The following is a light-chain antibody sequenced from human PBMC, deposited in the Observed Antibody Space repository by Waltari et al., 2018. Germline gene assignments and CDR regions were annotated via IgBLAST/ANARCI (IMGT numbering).Light chain of an antibody. CDR3: QQASSLPLT. V-gene: IGKV1D-12*01. J-gene: IGKJ4*01. CDR2: GAS. Sequence: DIQMTQSPSSVSASVGDSVTITCRATQDISRWLAWYQQGPGKAPKLLIYGASSFQSGVPSRFSGSGSGTDFTLTISSLQPEDFATYYCQQASSLPLTFGGGTRVEIK. CDR1: QDISRW.